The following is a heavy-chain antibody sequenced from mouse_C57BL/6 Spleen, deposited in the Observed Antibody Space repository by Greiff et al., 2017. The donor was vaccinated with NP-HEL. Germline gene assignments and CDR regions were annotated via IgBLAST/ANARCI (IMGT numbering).Heavy chain of an antibody. D-gene: IGHD1-1*01. CDR3: VREATNYYGSSYYFDY. V-gene: IGHV10-3*01. J-gene: IGHJ2*01. Sequence: EVQLVESGGGLVQPKGSLKLSCAASGFTFNTYAMHWVRQAPGKGLEWVARIRSKSSNYATYYADSVKDRFTISRDDSQSMLYLQMNNLKTEDTAMYYCVREATNYYGSSYYFDYWGQGTTLTVSS. CDR2: IRSKSSNYAT. CDR1: GFTFNTYA.